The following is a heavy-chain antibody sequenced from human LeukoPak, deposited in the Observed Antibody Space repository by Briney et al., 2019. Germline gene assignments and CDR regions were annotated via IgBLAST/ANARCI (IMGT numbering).Heavy chain of an antibody. D-gene: IGHD3-3*01. CDR3: ARGVLVYDSNWYFDL. V-gene: IGHV4-59*01. CDR1: GGSISSYY. J-gene: IGHJ2*01. Sequence: SETLSLTCTVSGGSISSYYWSWIRQPPGKGLEWIGYIYYSGSTNYNPSLKSRVTVSVDTSKNQFSLKLSSVTAADTAVYYCARGVLVYDSNWYFDLWGRGTLVTVSS. CDR2: IYYSGST.